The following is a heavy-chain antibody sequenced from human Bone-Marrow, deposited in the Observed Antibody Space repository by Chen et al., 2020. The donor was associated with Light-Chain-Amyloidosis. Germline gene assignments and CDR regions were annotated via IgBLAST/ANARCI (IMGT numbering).Heavy chain of an antibody. V-gene: IGHV3-23*04. CDR3: AKDISYDDILPDYPADAFDI. CDR1: GFAFSSYA. J-gene: IGHJ3*02. Sequence: EVQLVESGGGLLQRGGSLRLSCAASGFAFSSYAMSWVRQAPGKGLEWVSTISGSGGSRYYGDSVKGRLTISRDNSKNTLYQQMNSLRAEDTAVYYCAKDISYDDILPDYPADAFDIWGQGTMVTVSS. D-gene: IGHD3-9*01. CDR2: ISGSGGSR.